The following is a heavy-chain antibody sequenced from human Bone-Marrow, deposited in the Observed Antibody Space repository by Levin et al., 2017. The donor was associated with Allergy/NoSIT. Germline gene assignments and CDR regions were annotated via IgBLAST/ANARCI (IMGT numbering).Heavy chain of an antibody. CDR2: ISGDGSST. Sequence: GESLKISCAGSGFIFSSYWMHWVRQAPGKGLVWVSRISGDGSSTSYADSVKGRFTISRDNAKNTLYLQMNSLRAEDTAVYYCVGPSSGSYDFWGQGTLVTVSS. V-gene: IGHV3-74*01. J-gene: IGHJ4*02. CDR3: VGPSSGSYDF. D-gene: IGHD1-26*01. CDR1: GFIFSSYW.